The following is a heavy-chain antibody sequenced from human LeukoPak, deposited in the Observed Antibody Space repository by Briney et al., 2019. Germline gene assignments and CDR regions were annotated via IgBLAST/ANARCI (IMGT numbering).Heavy chain of an antibody. CDR2: IYHSGST. V-gene: IGHV4-38-2*02. CDR3: ARDMYSSGWYTMYYFDY. CDR1: GYSISSGYY. D-gene: IGHD6-19*01. Sequence: SETLSLTCTVSGYSISSGYYWGWIRQPPGKGLEWIGSIYHSGSTYYNPSLKSRVTMSVDTSKNQFSLKLSSVTAADTAVYYCARDMYSSGWYTMYYFDYWGQGTLVTVSS. J-gene: IGHJ4*02.